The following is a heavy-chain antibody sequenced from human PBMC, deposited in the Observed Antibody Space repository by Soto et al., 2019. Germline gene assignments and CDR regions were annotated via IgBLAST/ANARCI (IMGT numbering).Heavy chain of an antibody. CDR1: GGSISSSSYY. J-gene: IGHJ5*02. V-gene: IGHV4-39*01. D-gene: IGHD3-10*01. Sequence: QLQLQESGPGLVKPSETLSLTCTVSGGSISSSSYYWGWIRQPPGKGLEWIGSIYYSGSTYYNPSLKSRVTISVDTSKNQFSRKLSSVTAADTAVYYCARHYGVYGSGSYTWFDPWGQRTLVTVSS. CDR2: IYYSGST. CDR3: ARHYGVYGSGSYTWFDP.